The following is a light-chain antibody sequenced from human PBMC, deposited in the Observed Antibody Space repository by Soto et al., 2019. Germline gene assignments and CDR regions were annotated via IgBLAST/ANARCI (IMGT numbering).Light chain of an antibody. Sequence: QTVVPQESSFSVSPGGTVTLTCGLISGSVSTANNPIWYQQTPGQAPRTRIYGTSARSSGVPDRFSGSIRGNKAALTITGAQGDDESDYYCALFMGNGIAVFGTGTKVTVL. CDR3: ALFMGNGIAV. CDR2: GTS. V-gene: IGLV8-61*01. J-gene: IGLJ1*01. CDR1: SGSVSTANN.